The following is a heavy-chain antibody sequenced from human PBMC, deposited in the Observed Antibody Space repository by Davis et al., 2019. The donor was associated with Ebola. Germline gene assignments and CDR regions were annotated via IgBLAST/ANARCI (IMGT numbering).Heavy chain of an antibody. CDR2: IDWDDHK. Sequence: SGPTLVKPTQTLTLTCTFSGFSLTTSGMCVSWIRQPPGKALEWLARIDWDDHKYYSPSLKSRLTITRDTSKNQVVLTMTNVDPVDTATYYCAHTGGESYLDYWGQGTLVTVSS. D-gene: IGHD2-15*01. J-gene: IGHJ4*02. V-gene: IGHV2-70*11. CDR1: GFSLTTSGMC. CDR3: AHTGGESYLDY.